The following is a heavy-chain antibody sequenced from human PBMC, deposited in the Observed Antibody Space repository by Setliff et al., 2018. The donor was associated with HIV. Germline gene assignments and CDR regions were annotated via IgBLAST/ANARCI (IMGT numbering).Heavy chain of an antibody. V-gene: IGHV1-18*01. CDR1: GYTFTSYG. Sequence: ASVKVSCKASGYTFTSYGISWVRQAPGQGLEWMGWISSYNDNTKYAQKFQGRVTISAEESTSTAYMELSSLRAEDSALYFCASGDALMQLWLDWGQGTLVTVSS. D-gene: IGHD6-19*01. CDR3: ASGDALMQLWLD. CDR2: ISSYNDNT. J-gene: IGHJ4*02.